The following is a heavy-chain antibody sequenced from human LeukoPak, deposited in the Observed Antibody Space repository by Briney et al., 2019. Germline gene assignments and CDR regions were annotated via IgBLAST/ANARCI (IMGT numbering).Heavy chain of an antibody. CDR1: GGSISSGGYY. Sequence: SETLSLTCTVSGGSISSGGYYWSWIRQHPGKGLEWIGYIYYSGSTYYNPSLKSRVTISVDTSKNQFSLKLSSVTAADTAVYYCASRGGCSSTSCYNWFDPWGQGTLVTVSS. V-gene: IGHV4-31*03. CDR2: IYYSGST. CDR3: ASRGGCSSTSCYNWFDP. J-gene: IGHJ5*02. D-gene: IGHD2-2*01.